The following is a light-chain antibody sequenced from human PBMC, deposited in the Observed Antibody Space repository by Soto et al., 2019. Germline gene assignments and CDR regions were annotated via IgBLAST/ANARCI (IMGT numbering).Light chain of an antibody. Sequence: QSALTQPASVSGSPGQSITISCTGTSSDVGNYIFVSWNRQHPGKAPKLMIYDINNRPSGVSNRFSGSKSGNTASLTISGLQAEDEADYYCVSYTTSASYVFGTGTMVTVL. CDR2: DIN. CDR3: VSYTTSASYV. J-gene: IGLJ1*01. V-gene: IGLV2-14*01. CDR1: SSDVGNYIF.